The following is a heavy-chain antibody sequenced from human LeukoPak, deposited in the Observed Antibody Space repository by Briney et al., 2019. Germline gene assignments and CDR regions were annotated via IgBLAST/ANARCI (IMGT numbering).Heavy chain of an antibody. D-gene: IGHD6-13*01. Sequence: PGGSLRLSCAASGFTVSNNYMSWVRQAPGKGLEWVSVISSGGSTYYADSVKGRFTISRDNSRNTLFLQMDSLRVEDSAMYYCARAPGQLARSDSWGQGTLVTASP. V-gene: IGHV3-53*01. J-gene: IGHJ5*02. CDR3: ARAPGQLARSDS. CDR2: ISSGGST. CDR1: GFTVSNNY.